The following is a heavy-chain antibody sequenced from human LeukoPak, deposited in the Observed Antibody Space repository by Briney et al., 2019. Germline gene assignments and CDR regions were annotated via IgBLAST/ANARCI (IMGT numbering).Heavy chain of an antibody. J-gene: IGHJ4*02. CDR1: GYTFTGYY. CDR3: ARSPDILTGENFDY. Sequence: GSVKVSCKASGYTFTGYYMHWVRQAPGQGLEWMGWINPNSGGTNYAQKFQGRVTMTRDTSISTDYMELSRLRSDDTAVYYCARSPDILTGENFDYWGQGTLVTVSS. D-gene: IGHD3-9*01. CDR2: INPNSGGT. V-gene: IGHV1-2*02.